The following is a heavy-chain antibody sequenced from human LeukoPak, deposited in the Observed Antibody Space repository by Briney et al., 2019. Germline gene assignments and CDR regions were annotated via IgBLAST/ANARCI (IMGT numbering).Heavy chain of an antibody. J-gene: IGHJ6*02. CDR1: VYTFTGYY. CDR3: ARQDRYCSGGSCYSALTRYYYYGMDV. V-gene: IGHV1-2*02. D-gene: IGHD2-15*01. Sequence: ASVKVSCKASVYTFTGYYMHWVRQAPGQGLEWMGWINPNSGGTNYAQKFQGRVTMTRDTSISTAYMELSRLRSDDTAVYYCARQDRYCSGGSCYSALTRYYYYGMDVWGQGTTVTVS. CDR2: INPNSGGT.